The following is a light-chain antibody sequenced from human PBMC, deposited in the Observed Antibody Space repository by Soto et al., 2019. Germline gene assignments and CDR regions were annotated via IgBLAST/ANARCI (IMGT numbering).Light chain of an antibody. J-gene: IGKJ3*01. CDR3: QQRSNWPLVT. CDR1: QSVGTY. V-gene: IGKV3-11*01. Sequence: EIVLTQSPAILSLSPGERATLSCRASQSVGTYLDWYQQKLGQAPRLLIYDASNRATGIPARFSGSGSGTDFTLTISSLEPEDFAVYYCQQRSNWPLVTFGPGTRVDV. CDR2: DAS.